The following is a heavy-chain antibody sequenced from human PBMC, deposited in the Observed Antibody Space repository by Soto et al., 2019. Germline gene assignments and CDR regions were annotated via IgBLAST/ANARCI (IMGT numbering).Heavy chain of an antibody. CDR3: ARDQGDSYGLDY. Sequence: SETLSLTCTVSCGSISSYYWSWIRQPPGKGLEWIGYIYYSGSTNYNPSLKSRVTISVDTSKNQFSLKLSSVTAADTAVYYCARDQGDSYGLDYWGQGTLVTVSS. CDR1: CGSISSYY. J-gene: IGHJ4*02. CDR2: IYYSGST. V-gene: IGHV4-59*01. D-gene: IGHD5-18*01.